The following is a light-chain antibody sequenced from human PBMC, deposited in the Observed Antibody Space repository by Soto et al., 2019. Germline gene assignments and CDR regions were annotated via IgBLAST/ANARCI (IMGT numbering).Light chain of an antibody. CDR3: CSYAGGSTYV. CDR2: EGS. Sequence: QSALTQPASVSGSPGQSITISCTGTSSDVGSYNLVSWYQQHPGKAPKLMIYEGSKRPSGVSNRFSGSKSGNTASLTISGVQAEDEADYYYCSYAGGSTYVFGTGTKVTVL. J-gene: IGLJ1*01. CDR1: SSDVGSYNL. V-gene: IGLV2-23*01.